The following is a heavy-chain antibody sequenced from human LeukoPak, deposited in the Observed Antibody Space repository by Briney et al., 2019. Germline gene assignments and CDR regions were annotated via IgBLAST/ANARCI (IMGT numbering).Heavy chain of an antibody. D-gene: IGHD4-11*01. CDR2: INPNGGGT. CDR3: ARSHDYTNYVGP. V-gene: IGHV1-2*02. CDR1: GYTFTAFH. J-gene: IGHJ5*02. Sequence: GASVKVSCKASGYTFTAFHIHWVRQAPGQGLEWMGWINPNGGGTIYAPKFQGRVTMTRDTSISTAYMELSSLRSDYTAVFYCARSHDYTNYVGPWGQGTLVTVSS.